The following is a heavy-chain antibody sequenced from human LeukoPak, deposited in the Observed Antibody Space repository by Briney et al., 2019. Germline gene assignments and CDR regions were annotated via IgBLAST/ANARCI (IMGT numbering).Heavy chain of an antibody. V-gene: IGHV4-30-2*01. CDR1: GGSISSGGYS. D-gene: IGHD2-2*02. CDR3: ARASGYCSSTSCYTFDY. CDR2: IYHSGST. J-gene: IGHJ4*02. Sequence: SQTLSLTCAVSGGSISSGGYSWSWIRQPPGKGLEWIGYIYHSGSTYYNPSLKSRVTISVDRSKNQFSLKLSSVTAADTAVYYCARASGYCSSTSCYTFDYWGQGTPVTVSS.